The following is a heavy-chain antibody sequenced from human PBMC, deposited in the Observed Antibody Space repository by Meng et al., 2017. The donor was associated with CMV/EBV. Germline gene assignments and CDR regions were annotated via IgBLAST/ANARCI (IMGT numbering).Heavy chain of an antibody. V-gene: IGHV1-18*04. J-gene: IGHJ6*02. CDR3: ARSAPSRSITMIVVVIDPLYYYYGMDV. D-gene: IGHD3-22*01. CDR1: GYTFTSYY. CDR2: ISAYNDNT. Sequence: ASVKVSCKASGYTFTSYYMHWVRQAPGQGLEWMGWISAYNDNTNYAQRLQDRLTMTTDTSTSTAYMELRSLRSEDTAVYYCARSAPSRSITMIVVVIDPLYYYYGMDVWGQGTTVTVSS.